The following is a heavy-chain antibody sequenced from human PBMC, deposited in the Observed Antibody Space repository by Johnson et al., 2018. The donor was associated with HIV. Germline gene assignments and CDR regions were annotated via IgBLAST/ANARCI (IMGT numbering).Heavy chain of an antibody. CDR1: GFTFSRYW. D-gene: IGHD6-13*01. CDR2: IKQDGSEK. Sequence: VQLVESGGGLVQPGGSLRLSCAASGFTFSRYWLTWVRQAPGKGLEWVANIKQDGSEKYYVDSVKGRFTISRDNAKKSLYLQMNSLRAEDTAVYYCARVDGRTWYSLYDAFDIWGQGTMVTVSS. V-gene: IGHV3-7*01. J-gene: IGHJ3*02. CDR3: ARVDGRTWYSLYDAFDI.